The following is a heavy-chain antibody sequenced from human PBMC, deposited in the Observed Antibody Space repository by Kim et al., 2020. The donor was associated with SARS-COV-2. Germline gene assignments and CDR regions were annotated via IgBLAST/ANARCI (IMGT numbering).Heavy chain of an antibody. J-gene: IGHJ6*02. CDR1: GFTFSSYA. D-gene: IGHD3-10*01. Sequence: GGSLRLSCAASGFTFSSYAMHWVRQAPGKGLEWVAVISYDGSNKYYADSVKGRFTISRDNSKNTLYLQMNSLRAEDTAEYYCARGDYGSGSYYYYYGMDVWGQGTTVTVSS. CDR2: ISYDGSNK. V-gene: IGHV3-30*04. CDR3: ARGDYGSGSYYYYYGMDV.